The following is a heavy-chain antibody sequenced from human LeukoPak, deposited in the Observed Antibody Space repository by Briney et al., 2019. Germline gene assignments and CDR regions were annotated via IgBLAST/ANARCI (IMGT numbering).Heavy chain of an antibody. CDR2: ISGSGGST. Sequence: PGGSLRLSCAASGFTFSSYAMSWVRQAPGKGLEWVSAISGSGGSTYYADSVKGRFTISRDNSKNTLYLQMNSLGAEDTAVYYCAKDSDFWSGYHDYWGQGTLVTVSS. CDR3: AKDSDFWSGYHDY. CDR1: GFTFSSYA. V-gene: IGHV3-23*01. J-gene: IGHJ4*02. D-gene: IGHD3-3*01.